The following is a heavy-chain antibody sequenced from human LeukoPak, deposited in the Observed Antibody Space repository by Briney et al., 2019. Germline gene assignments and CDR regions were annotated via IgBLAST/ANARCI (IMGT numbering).Heavy chain of an antibody. D-gene: IGHD3-22*01. Sequence: ASVKVSCKASGYTFTGYYMHWVRQAPGQGLEWMGWINPNSGGTNYAQKFQGRVTMTRDTSISTAYMELSRLRSDDTALYYCARDQRVRDAFDIWGQGTMVTVSS. CDR1: GYTFTGYY. J-gene: IGHJ3*02. CDR2: INPNSGGT. V-gene: IGHV1-2*02. CDR3: ARDQRVRDAFDI.